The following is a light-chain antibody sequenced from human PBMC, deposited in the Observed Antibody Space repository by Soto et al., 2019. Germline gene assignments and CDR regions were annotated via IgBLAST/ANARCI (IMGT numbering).Light chain of an antibody. V-gene: IGLV1-44*01. CDR1: SSNIGSNT. CDR2: TND. CDR3: AAWDDSLIGVV. J-gene: IGLJ2*01. Sequence: QSVLTQPPSASGTPGQRVTISCSGSSSNIGSNTVNWYQQFPGTAPKLLIYTNDQRPSGVPDRFSGSKSGTSASLAISGLHSEDEADYYCAAWDDSLIGVVFGGGTKLTVL.